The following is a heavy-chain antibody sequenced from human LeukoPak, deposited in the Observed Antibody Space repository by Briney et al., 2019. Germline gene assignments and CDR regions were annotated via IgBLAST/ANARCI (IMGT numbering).Heavy chain of an antibody. CDR2: FDPEDGET. CDR1: GYTLTELS. D-gene: IGHD3-10*01. Sequence: ASVKVSCKVSGYTLTELSMPWVRQAPGKGLEWMGGFDPEDGETIYAQKFQGRVTMTEDTSTDTAYMELSSLRSEDTAVYYCATAYGSGSYYKPLVDYWGQGTLVTVSS. V-gene: IGHV1-24*01. J-gene: IGHJ4*02. CDR3: ATAYGSGSYYKPLVDY.